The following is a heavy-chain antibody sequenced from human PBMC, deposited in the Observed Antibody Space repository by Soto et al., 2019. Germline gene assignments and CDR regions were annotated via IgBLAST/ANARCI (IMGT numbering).Heavy chain of an antibody. J-gene: IGHJ4*02. D-gene: IGHD2-15*01. Sequence: GGSLRLSCAASGFTFSTYAMGWVRQAPGKGLEWVSVVSSGGGAHYADSVKGRFTVSRDNSKNTLSLQMNSLRADDTAVYYCAKRRGAGGHFDYWGQGALVTVS. CDR2: VSSGGGA. CDR1: GFTFSTYA. V-gene: IGHV3-23*01. CDR3: AKRRGAGGHFDY.